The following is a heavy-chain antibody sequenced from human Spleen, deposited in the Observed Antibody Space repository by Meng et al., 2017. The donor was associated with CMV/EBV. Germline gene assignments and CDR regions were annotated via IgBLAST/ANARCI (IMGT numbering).Heavy chain of an antibody. Sequence: SETLSLTCAVYGGSFRGFYWTWIRQSPGKGLEWIGEVNHSENISYNPSLKSRVSISIDTSKNHFSLKLTSVTAADTAVYYCARGVGSYYGSGSYYKDYWGQGMLVTVSS. CDR1: GGSFRGFY. V-gene: IGHV4-34*01. J-gene: IGHJ4*02. D-gene: IGHD3-10*01. CDR3: ARGVGSYYGSGSYYKDY. CDR2: VNHSENI.